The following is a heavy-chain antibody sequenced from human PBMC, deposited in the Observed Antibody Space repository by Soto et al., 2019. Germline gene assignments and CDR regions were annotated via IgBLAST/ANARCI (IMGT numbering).Heavy chain of an antibody. J-gene: IGHJ6*02. CDR3: QRVRDSFGLDV. CDR1: GGSITGAYY. Sequence: SETLSLTCNVSGGSITGAYYWNWIRQHPGKGLEWIGSIHYRGSTYYNPSLKTRITISLDRSNNQFSLKLSSLTAADTAVYYCQRVRDSFGLDVWGQGTQGTVS. D-gene: IGHD2-15*01. CDR2: IHYRGST. V-gene: IGHV4-31*03.